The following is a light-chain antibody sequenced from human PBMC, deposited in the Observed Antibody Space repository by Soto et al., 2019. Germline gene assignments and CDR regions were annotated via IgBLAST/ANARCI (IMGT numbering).Light chain of an antibody. V-gene: IGLV1-40*01. CDR1: SSNIGAGYD. CDR3: QSYDSSLSGGI. J-gene: IGLJ2*01. CDR2: GNS. Sequence: QPVLTQSPSVSGAPGQRVTISCTGSSSNIGAGYDVHWYQQLPGTAPKLLIYGNSNRPSGVPDRFSGSKSGTSASLAITGLQAEDEADYYCQSYDSSLSGGIFGGGTKLTVL.